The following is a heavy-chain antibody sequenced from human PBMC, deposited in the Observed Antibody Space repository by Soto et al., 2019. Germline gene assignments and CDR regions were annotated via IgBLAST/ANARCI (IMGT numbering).Heavy chain of an antibody. J-gene: IGHJ6*02. V-gene: IGHV1-8*01. Sequence: GASVKVSCKASGYTFTSYDINWVRQATGQGLEWMGWMNPNSGNTGYAQKFKGRVTMTRNTSISTAYMELSSLRSEDTAVYYCARAYGDYVGYYYGMDGGCQGPTVTVAS. CDR3: ARAYGDYVGYYYGMDG. CDR2: MNPNSGNT. D-gene: IGHD4-17*01. CDR1: GYTFTSYD.